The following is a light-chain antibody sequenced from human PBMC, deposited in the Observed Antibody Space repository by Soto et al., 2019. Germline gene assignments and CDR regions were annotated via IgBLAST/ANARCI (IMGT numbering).Light chain of an antibody. CDR1: QSISCW. J-gene: IGKJ4*01. CDR2: KSS. V-gene: IGKV1-39*01. CDR3: HQSFSTPLS. Sequence: DIQLTQAHSTLSASVGDRVTITCRATQSISCWLEWYQQKPGNPPKLLIYKSSRFESGVPSGFSTSGYGTEFTVNISNLQPEDFATYYCHQSFSTPLSVGAGTMVDIK.